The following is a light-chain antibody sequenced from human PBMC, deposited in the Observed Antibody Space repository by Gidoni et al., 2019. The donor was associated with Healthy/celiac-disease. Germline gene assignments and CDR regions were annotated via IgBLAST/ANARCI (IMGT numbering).Light chain of an antibody. CDR3: MQALQTPLT. V-gene: IGKV2-28*01. CDR1: QSLRHSNGYNY. J-gene: IGKJ4*01. CDR2: LGS. Sequence: DIVMTQSPLYMPVTPGEPASISCRSSQSLRHSNGYNYFDWYLQKPGRSPQFLIYLGSNRASGVPDRFSGSVSGTSFTLKISRLDAEDVGVYYCMQALQTPLTFGGGTKVEIK.